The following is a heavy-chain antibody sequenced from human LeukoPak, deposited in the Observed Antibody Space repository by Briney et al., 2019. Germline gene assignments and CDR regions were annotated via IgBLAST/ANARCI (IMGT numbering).Heavy chain of an antibody. V-gene: IGHV1-8*01. J-gene: IGHJ4*02. Sequence: ASVKVSCKASGYTFTSYDINWVRQATGQGLEWMGWMNPNSGNTGYAQKFQGRVTMTRNTSISTAYMELSSLRSEDTAVYYCAREGIAVAGINLDYWGQGTLVIVSS. CDR3: AREGIAVAGINLDY. D-gene: IGHD6-19*01. CDR1: GYTFTSYD. CDR2: MNPNSGNT.